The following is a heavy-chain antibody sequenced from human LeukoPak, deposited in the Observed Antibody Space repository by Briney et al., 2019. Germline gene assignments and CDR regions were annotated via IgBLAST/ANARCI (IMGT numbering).Heavy chain of an antibody. D-gene: IGHD3-22*01. Sequence: GGSLRLSCAASGFTFSSYSMNWVRQAPGKGLEWVSSISSSSSYIYYADSVKGRFTISRDNAKNSLYLQMNSLRAEDTAVYYCARVGDSSGSPFDYWGQGTLVTVSS. CDR3: ARVGDSSGSPFDY. CDR1: GFTFSSYS. J-gene: IGHJ4*02. V-gene: IGHV3-21*01. CDR2: ISSSSSYI.